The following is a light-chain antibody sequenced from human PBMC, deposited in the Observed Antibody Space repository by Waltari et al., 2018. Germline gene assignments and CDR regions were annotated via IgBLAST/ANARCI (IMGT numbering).Light chain of an antibody. CDR1: QSISNW. V-gene: IGKV1-5*03. J-gene: IGKJ1*01. CDR2: KTS. Sequence: DIQMTQSPPILSASVGDRVTITCRASQSISNWLAWYQQKPGKAPKLLIFKTSSLESGVPSRFSGRGSGTDFTLTISSLQPEDYATYYCQQYYSYPRTFGQGTKVEIK. CDR3: QQYYSYPRT.